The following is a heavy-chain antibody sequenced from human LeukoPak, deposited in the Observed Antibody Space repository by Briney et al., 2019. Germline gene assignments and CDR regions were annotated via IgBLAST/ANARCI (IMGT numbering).Heavy chain of an antibody. CDR1: GFTFSSYA. J-gene: IGHJ4*02. D-gene: IGHD1-26*01. CDR2: ISGSGGKK. CDR3: ATKSYSGSYRTDF. Sequence: GGSLRLSCVASGFTFSSYAMSWVRQAPGKGLEWVSAISGSGGKKYYADSVKGRFTISRENSKNTLYMQMNSLRAEDTAVYYCATKSYSGSYRTDFWGQGTLVTVSS. V-gene: IGHV3-23*01.